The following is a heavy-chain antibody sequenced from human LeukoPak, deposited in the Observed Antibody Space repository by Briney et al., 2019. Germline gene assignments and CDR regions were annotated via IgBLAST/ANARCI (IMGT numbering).Heavy chain of an antibody. V-gene: IGHV3-15*01. CDR1: GFTFSNAW. CDR2: IKSKTDGGTT. J-gene: IGHJ4*02. CDR3: TTGYYGSGNNDY. Sequence: GGSLRLSCAASGFTFSNAWMSWVRQAPGKGLEWVGRIKSKTDGGTTDYAAAVKGRFTISRDDSKNTLYLQMNSLKTEDTAVYYCTTGYYGSGNNDYWGQGTLVTVSS. D-gene: IGHD3-10*01.